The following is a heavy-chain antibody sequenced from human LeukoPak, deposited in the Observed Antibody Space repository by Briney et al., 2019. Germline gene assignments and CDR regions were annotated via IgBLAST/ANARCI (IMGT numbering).Heavy chain of an antibody. CDR1: GFTFSSYS. CDR2: LSSSCSTI. Sequence: GGSLRLSCAASGFTFSSYSMNWVRQAPGKGLQWISYLSSSCSTINYADSVKGRFTISRVSAKNSLYLQMNSLRDEDTAVYYCAGDRYSGDNTAAAGDYWGQGTLVTVSS. J-gene: IGHJ4*02. CDR3: AGDRYSGDNTAAAGDY. D-gene: IGHD4-17*01. V-gene: IGHV3-48*02.